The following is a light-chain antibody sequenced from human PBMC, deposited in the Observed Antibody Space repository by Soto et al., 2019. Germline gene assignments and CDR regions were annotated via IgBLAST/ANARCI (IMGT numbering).Light chain of an antibody. V-gene: IGKV1-13*02. CDR2: ESS. CDR1: QGISTP. J-gene: IGKJ5*01. Sequence: AIQLTQSPSSLSASVGDRVTITCRASQGISTPLAWYQQKPGKAPKVLIYESSLLQSGVPSRFSGSGSGTDFTLTISSLQPEDFATYDGQHFRSFPITFGQGTRLEIK. CDR3: QHFRSFPIT.